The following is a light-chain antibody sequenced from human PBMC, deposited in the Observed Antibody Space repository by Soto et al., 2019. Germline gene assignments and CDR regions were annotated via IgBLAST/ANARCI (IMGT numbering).Light chain of an antibody. J-gene: IGLJ2*01. CDR3: SSYTTSSTRI. Sequence: QSALTQPASVSGSPGQSITISCTGTSSDVGGYNYVSWYQHHPGKAPKLMIYEVSNRPSGVSSRFSGSKSANTASLTISGLQTEDEADYYCSSYTTSSTRIFGGGTKVTVL. CDR2: EVS. CDR1: SSDVGGYNY. V-gene: IGLV2-14*01.